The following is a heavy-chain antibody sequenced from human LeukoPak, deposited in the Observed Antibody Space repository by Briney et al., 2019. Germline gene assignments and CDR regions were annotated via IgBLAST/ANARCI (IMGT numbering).Heavy chain of an antibody. V-gene: IGHV4-59*01. CDR3: ARRGYYGSGNDFRFDP. CDR2: IYYSGST. CDR1: GGSISSYY. Sequence: SETLSLTCTVSGGSISSYYWSWIRQPPGKGLEWIGYIYYSGSTNYKPSVKSRVTISVDTSKNQFSLKLSSVTAADTAVYYCARRGYYGSGNDFRFDPWGQGTLVTVSS. J-gene: IGHJ5*02. D-gene: IGHD3-10*01.